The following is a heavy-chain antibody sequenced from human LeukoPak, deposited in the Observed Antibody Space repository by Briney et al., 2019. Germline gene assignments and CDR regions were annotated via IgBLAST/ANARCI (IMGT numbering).Heavy chain of an antibody. J-gene: IGHJ6*03. CDR3: AREAWYCSGGSCYSVDGLGPTYMDV. CDR1: GGTFSSYA. CDR2: IIPIFGTA. V-gene: IGHV1-69*01. D-gene: IGHD2-15*01. Sequence: ASVKVSCKAAGGTFSSYAISWGRQAPGQGLEWMGGIIPIFGTANYAQKFQGRVTITADESTSTAYMELSSLRSEDTAVYYCAREAWYCSGGSCYSVDGLGPTYMDVWGKGTTVTISS.